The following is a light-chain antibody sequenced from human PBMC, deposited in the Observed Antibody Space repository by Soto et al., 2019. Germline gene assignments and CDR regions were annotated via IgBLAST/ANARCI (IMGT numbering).Light chain of an antibody. Sequence: DIQMTQSPSTLSASVGDRVTITCRASQSISSWLAWYQQKPGKAPKLLIYKASSLESGVPSRFSGSGSGTEFPLPLRRLQAEGFANLYCQQYNSYPWTFGQGTKVEIK. CDR2: KAS. J-gene: IGKJ1*01. V-gene: IGKV1-5*03. CDR3: QQYNSYPWT. CDR1: QSISSW.